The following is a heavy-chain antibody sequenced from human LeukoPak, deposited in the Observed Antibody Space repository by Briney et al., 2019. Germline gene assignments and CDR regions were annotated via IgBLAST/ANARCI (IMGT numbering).Heavy chain of an antibody. V-gene: IGHV3-64*01. CDR3: ARDSMTTVTTYTFGDY. CDR2: ISTNGGNT. Sequence: PGGALRLSCAASGFTFSSYAMPWVRQAPGKGLEYVSSISTNGGNTYYANSVKGRFTISRDNSKNMLYLQMGSLRAEDMALYYCARDSMTTVTTYTFGDYWGQGTLVTVSS. J-gene: IGHJ4*02. D-gene: IGHD4-17*01. CDR1: GFTFSSYA.